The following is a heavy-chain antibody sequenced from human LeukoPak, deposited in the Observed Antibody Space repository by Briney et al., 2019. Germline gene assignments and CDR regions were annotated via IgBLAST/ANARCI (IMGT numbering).Heavy chain of an antibody. CDR1: GGSISSTTYY. D-gene: IGHD6-13*01. V-gene: IGHV4-39*01. J-gene: IGHJ4*02. CDR2: IYKTGST. Sequence: SETLSLTCTVSGGSISSTTYYWAWIRQPPGKGLEWIGSIYKTGSTNYSPSLKSRVFISVDTSNNQFSLKLSSVTAADTSIYYCARHGPYTSSWYYFDYWGQGTLVTVSS. CDR3: ARHGPYTSSWYYFDY.